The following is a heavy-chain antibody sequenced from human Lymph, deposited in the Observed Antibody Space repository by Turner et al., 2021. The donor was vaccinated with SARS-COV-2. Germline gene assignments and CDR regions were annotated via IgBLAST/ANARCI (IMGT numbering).Heavy chain of an antibody. CDR1: GLTFSSYA. V-gene: IGHV3-23*01. D-gene: IGHD3-22*01. CDR2: ISGSGGDT. CDR3: AKGVRGAMIVVVIPYFDY. J-gene: IGHJ4*02. Sequence: EVQLLESGGGLVQHGGSLRLSCAASGLTFSSYAMSWVRQAPGKGLEWVSAISGSGGDTDYADSVKGRFTISRDNSKNTLYLQMNSLRAEDTAVYYCAKGVRGAMIVVVIPYFDYWGQGTLVTVSS.